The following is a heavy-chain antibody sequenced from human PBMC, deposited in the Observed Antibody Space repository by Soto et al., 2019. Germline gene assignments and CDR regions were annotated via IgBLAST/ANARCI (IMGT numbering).Heavy chain of an antibody. V-gene: IGHV5-10-1*01. D-gene: IGHD4-4*01. CDR1: EYSFTSNW. Sequence: PGESLKISCKGSEYSFTSNWISWVRQMPGKGLEWMGKIDPSDSYTNYSPSFQGHVTISADKSINTAYLYWSSLKASDTGMYYCARQTEMTTIELDYWGQEPWSPSPQ. CDR2: IDPSDSYT. CDR3: ARQTEMTTIELDY. J-gene: IGHJ4*01.